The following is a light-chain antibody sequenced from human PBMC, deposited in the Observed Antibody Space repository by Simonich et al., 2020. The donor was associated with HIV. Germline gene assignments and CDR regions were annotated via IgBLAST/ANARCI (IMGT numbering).Light chain of an antibody. Sequence: EIIMTQSPATLSVSPGERATLSCRASQNVDSKLAWYQQKPGQAPRLLIYGASTRATDIPARFSGSGSGTEFTLTISTMQSEDFAVYYCQQYNNWPPYTFGQGTKLEIK. CDR2: GAS. CDR1: QNVDSK. J-gene: IGKJ2*01. CDR3: QQYNNWPPYT. V-gene: IGKV3-15*01.